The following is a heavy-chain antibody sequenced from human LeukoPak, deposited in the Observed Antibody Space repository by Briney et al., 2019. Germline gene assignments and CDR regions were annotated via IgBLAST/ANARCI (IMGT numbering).Heavy chain of an antibody. CDR3: AKDYGQWLVQQAFDI. V-gene: IGHV3-23*01. CDR2: ISGSGGST. J-gene: IGHJ3*02. CDR1: GFTFSIYA. D-gene: IGHD6-19*01. Sequence: GGSLTLSCAASGFTFSIYAMSRVRQAPGKGLEWVSAISGSGGSTYYADSVKGRFTISRDNSKNTLYLQMNSLRAEDTAVYYCAKDYGQWLVQQAFDIWGQGTMVTVSS.